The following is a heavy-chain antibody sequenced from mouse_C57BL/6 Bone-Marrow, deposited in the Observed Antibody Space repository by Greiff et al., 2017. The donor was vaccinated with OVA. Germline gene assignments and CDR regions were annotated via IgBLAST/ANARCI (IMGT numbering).Heavy chain of an antibody. D-gene: IGHD1-1*01. CDR1: GYAFSSSW. Sequence: VQLQQSGPELVKPGASVKISCKASGYAFSSSWMNWVKQRPGKGLEWIGRIYPGDGDTNYNGKFKGKATLTADKSSSTAYMELRSLTSEDTAVYYCARFTTVVAHYAMDYWGQGTSVTVSS. J-gene: IGHJ4*01. V-gene: IGHV1-82*01. CDR3: ARFTTVVAHYAMDY. CDR2: IYPGDGDT.